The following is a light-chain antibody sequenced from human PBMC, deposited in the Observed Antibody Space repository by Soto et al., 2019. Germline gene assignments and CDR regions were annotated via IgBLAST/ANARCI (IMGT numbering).Light chain of an antibody. J-gene: IGKJ5*01. Sequence: EIVMTQSPATLSLSPGERATLSCRASQSVNSNLAWYQQKPGQAPRLLIFGASTRATGIPARFSGSGSGTEFTLTISSLQSEDFAVYYCQQYGNSPRSITFGQGTRLEIK. CDR3: QQYGNSPRSIT. CDR1: QSVNSN. CDR2: GAS. V-gene: IGKV3-15*01.